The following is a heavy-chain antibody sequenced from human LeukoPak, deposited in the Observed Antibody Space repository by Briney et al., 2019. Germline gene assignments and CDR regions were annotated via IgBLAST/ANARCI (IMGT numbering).Heavy chain of an antibody. Sequence: GGSLRLSCAASGFTFSSYAMHWVRQAPGKGLEWVAVISYDGSNKYYADSVKGRFTISRDNSKNTLYLQMNGLRAEDTAVYYCAKGAGGSGYYDDYYFYYAMDVWGQGTTVTVSS. CDR1: GFTFSSYA. CDR2: ISYDGSNK. V-gene: IGHV3-30*04. J-gene: IGHJ6*02. CDR3: AKGAGGSGYYDDYYFYYAMDV. D-gene: IGHD3-22*01.